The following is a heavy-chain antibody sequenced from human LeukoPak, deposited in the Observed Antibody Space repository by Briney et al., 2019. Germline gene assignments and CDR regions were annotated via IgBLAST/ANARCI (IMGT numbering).Heavy chain of an antibody. CDR2: IGSGGDT. D-gene: IGHD6-19*01. Sequence: GGSLRLSCAGSGFSFSSYDMLWVRQATGKGLEWVSAIGSGGDTYYAGSVRGRFTVSRESAKNSFYLQMNSLSAGDTAVYFCARAVAGTDEIDSWGQGTLVTVSS. CDR1: GFSFSSYD. J-gene: IGHJ4*02. V-gene: IGHV3-13*01. CDR3: ARAVAGTDEIDS.